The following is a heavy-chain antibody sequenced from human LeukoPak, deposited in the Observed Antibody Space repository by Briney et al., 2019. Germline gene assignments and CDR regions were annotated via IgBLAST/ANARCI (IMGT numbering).Heavy chain of an antibody. V-gene: IGHV4-4*07. CDR3: ARIYDFWSVYQYYFEY. CDR1: GVPISNYH. J-gene: IGHJ4*02. Sequence: SGTLSLTCTVSGVPISNYHWSWIRQAAGKGLEWIARINTNGNTNYNPSLTSRVTMSVDTSKNQFSLRLSSVTVADTAVYYCARIYDFWSVYQYYFEYGGQGTLVTVSS. CDR2: INTNGNT. D-gene: IGHD3-3*01.